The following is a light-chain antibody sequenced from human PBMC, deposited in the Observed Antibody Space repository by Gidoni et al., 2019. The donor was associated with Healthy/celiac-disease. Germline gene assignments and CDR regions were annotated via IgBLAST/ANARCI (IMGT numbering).Light chain of an antibody. CDR1: QSVSSSY. Sequence: EIVLTLSPGTLSLSPGERATLSCRASQSVSSSYLAWYQRKPGQAPKLLIYGASSRATGIPDRFSGSGSGTDFTLTISRLEPEDFAVYYCRQYGSSPYTFGQGTKLEIK. CDR2: GAS. CDR3: RQYGSSPYT. V-gene: IGKV3-20*01. J-gene: IGKJ2*01.